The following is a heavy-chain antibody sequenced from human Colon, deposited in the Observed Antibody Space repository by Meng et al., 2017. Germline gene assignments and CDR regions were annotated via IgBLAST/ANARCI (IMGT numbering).Heavy chain of an antibody. CDR1: GYTFSGYI. V-gene: IGHV1-2*02. CDR3: ARSGGDYSRVEY. J-gene: IGHJ4*02. D-gene: IGHD4-17*01. CDR2: INPNSGVT. Sequence: ASVKVSCKASGYTFSGYIVHWVRQAPGQGLEWVGWINPNSGVTNYAQRFQGRVTMTRDTSISTDYMELSRLRSDDTAVYYCARSGGDYSRVEYWGQGTLVTVSS.